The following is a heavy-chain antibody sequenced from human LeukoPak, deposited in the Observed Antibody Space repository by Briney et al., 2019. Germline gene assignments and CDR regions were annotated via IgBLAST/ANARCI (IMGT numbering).Heavy chain of an antibody. CDR3: ARRLDWLVFNY. Sequence: SGPTLVKTTQTLTLTCTFSGFSLSTSGVGVGWIRQPPGKALEWLALIYWDDDKRYSPSLKSRLTITKDTSKNQVVLTMTNMDPVDTATYYCARRLDWLVFNYWGQGTLVTVSS. V-gene: IGHV2-5*02. D-gene: IGHD3-9*01. J-gene: IGHJ4*02. CDR2: IYWDDDK. CDR1: GFSLSTSGVG.